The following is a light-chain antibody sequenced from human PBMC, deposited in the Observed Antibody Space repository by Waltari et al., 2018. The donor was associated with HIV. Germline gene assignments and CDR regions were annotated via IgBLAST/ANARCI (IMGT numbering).Light chain of an antibody. V-gene: IGLV1-47*01. Sequence: QSVLTQPPSASGTPGQWVTISCSATSSNTGYNYVSWYQQLPGAAPKLFSYANDRRPSGVPDRFSGSKSGTSASLAISGLRSEDQGDYYCATWDDSLNGRLFGGGTKLTVL. CDR2: AND. J-gene: IGLJ2*01. CDR3: ATWDDSLNGRL. CDR1: SSNTGYNY.